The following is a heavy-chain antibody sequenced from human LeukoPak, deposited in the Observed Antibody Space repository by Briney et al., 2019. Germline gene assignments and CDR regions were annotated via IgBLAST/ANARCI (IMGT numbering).Heavy chain of an antibody. Sequence: ASVKVSCKASGYTFTGYYMHWVRQAPGQGLEWMGWINPNSGGTNYAQKFQGRVTMTRDTSISTAYMELSRLRSDDTAAYYCARDLAAAGGGGWFDPWGQGTLVTVSS. CDR3: ARDLAAAGGGGWFDP. CDR1: GYTFTGYY. J-gene: IGHJ5*02. V-gene: IGHV1-2*02. D-gene: IGHD6-13*01. CDR2: INPNSGGT.